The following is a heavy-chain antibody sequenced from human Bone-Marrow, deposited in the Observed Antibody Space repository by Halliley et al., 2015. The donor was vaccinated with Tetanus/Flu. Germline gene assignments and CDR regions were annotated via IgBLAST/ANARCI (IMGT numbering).Heavy chain of an antibody. Sequence: TLSLTCTVSGGSLSSGTYDWGWIRQPPGKGLEWIGTFYYSGSTYYNPSLRSRVTIFVDTSKNQFPLKLSSVTAADRAVYYCARGLIMDVWGQGTTVTVSS. J-gene: IGHJ6*02. CDR2: FYYSGST. V-gene: IGHV4-39*01. CDR1: GGSLSSGTYD. CDR3: ARGLIMDV.